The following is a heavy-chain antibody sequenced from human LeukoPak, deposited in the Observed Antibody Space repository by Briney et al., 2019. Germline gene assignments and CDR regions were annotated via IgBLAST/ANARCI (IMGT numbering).Heavy chain of an antibody. Sequence: GEPRKSSSTSAVSSFTSYWSGWVRQLPGKGLRGMGIIYTGGADTRYSPTFQGQVTISAAKSISTAYLQWNSLKASDTDMYYCARRGGSGAGDNYYYYMDVWGKGTTVTVSS. CDR3: ARRGGSGAGDNYYYYMDV. V-gene: IGHV5-51*01. CDR2: IYTGGADT. J-gene: IGHJ6*03. D-gene: IGHD3-10*01. CDR1: VSSFTSYW.